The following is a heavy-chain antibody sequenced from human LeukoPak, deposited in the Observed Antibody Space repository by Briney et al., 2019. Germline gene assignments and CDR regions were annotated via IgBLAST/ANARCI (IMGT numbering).Heavy chain of an antibody. J-gene: IGHJ6*02. CDR1: GFTFSSYA. Sequence: LRLSCAASGFTFSSYAMSWIRQHPGKGLEWIGYIYYSGSTYYNPSLKSRVTISVDTSKNQFSLKLSSVTAADTAVYYCARASRSIVVVPAATRAYYYYGMDVWGQGTTVTVSS. CDR3: ARASRSIVVVPAATRAYYYYGMDV. CDR2: IYYSGST. V-gene: IGHV4-31*02. D-gene: IGHD2-2*01.